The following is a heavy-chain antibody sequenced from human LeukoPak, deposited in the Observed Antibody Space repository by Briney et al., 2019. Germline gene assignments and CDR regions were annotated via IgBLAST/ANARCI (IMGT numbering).Heavy chain of an antibody. CDR3: ARDDHGDGSGSYYGMDV. CDR1: GGTFSSYA. CDR2: IIPIFGTA. D-gene: IGHD3-10*01. Sequence: SVKVPCKASGGTFSSYAISWVRQAPGQGLEWMGGIIPIFGTANYAQKFQGRVTITADKSTSTAYMELSSLRSEDTAVYYCARDDHGDGSGSYYGMDVWGKGTTVTVSS. J-gene: IGHJ6*04. V-gene: IGHV1-69*06.